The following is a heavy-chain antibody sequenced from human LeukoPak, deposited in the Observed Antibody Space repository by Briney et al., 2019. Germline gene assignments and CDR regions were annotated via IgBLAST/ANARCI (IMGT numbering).Heavy chain of an antibody. D-gene: IGHD6-19*01. J-gene: IGHJ4*02. V-gene: IGHV3-7*03. CDR2: INQDGSEK. Sequence: GGSLRLSCAASGFTFSGYWMSWVRQAPGKGLEWVANINQDGSEKYYVDSVKGRFTISRDNAKNSLHLQMNSLRAEDTAVYYCTRNRYSSGPMGNWGQGTLVTVSS. CDR1: GFTFSGYW. CDR3: TRNRYSSGPMGN.